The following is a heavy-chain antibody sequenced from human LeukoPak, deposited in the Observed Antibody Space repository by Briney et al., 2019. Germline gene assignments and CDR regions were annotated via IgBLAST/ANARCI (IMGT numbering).Heavy chain of an antibody. CDR3: AKDYGYNGML. CDR2: INPNNGNT. Sequence: ASVKVSCKASGYTFTSYGISWVRQAPGQGLEWMGLINPNNGNTNYAQKLQGRVTMTTDTSTSTAYMELRSLRSDDTAVYYCAKDYGYNGMLWGQGTLVTVSS. J-gene: IGHJ4*02. CDR1: GYTFTSYG. V-gene: IGHV1-18*01. D-gene: IGHD5-24*01.